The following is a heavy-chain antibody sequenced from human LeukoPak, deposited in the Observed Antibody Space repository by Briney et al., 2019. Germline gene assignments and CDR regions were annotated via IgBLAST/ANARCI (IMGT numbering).Heavy chain of an antibody. Sequence: ASVKASCKASGGTFSSYAISWVRQAPGQGLEWMGGIIPIFGTANYAQKFQGRVTITADESTSTAYMELSSLRSEDTAVYYCARFYGSSSLRGHFDYWGQGTLVTVSS. V-gene: IGHV1-69*13. CDR3: ARFYGSSSLRGHFDY. J-gene: IGHJ4*02. CDR2: IIPIFGTA. D-gene: IGHD6-6*01. CDR1: GGTFSSYA.